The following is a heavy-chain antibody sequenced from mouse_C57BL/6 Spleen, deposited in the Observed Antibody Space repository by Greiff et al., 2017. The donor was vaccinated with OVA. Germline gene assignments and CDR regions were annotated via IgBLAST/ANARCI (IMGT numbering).Heavy chain of an antibody. CDR3: ARFEGYLDY. CDR2: INPGSGGT. CDR1: GYAFTNYL. Sequence: QVQLQQSGAELVRPGTSVKVSCKASGYAFTNYLIEWVKQRPGQGLEWIGVINPGSGGTNYNEKFKGKATLTADKSSSTAYMQLSSLTSEDSAVYFCARFEGYLDYWGQGTTLTVSS. V-gene: IGHV1-54*01. J-gene: IGHJ2*01.